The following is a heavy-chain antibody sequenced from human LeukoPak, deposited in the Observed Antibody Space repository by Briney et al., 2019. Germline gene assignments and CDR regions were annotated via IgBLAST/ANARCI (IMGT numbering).Heavy chain of an antibody. J-gene: IGHJ6*02. D-gene: IGHD3-10*01. CDR2: IKQDGSEK. V-gene: IGHV3-7*01. CDR3: ARDRVLLWFGDIYYYYGMDV. Sequence: GGSLRLSCAASGFTFSSYWMSRVRQAPGKGLEWVANIKQDGSEKYYVDSVKGRFTISRDNVKNSLYLQMNSLRAEDTAVYYCARDRVLLWFGDIYYYYGMDVWGQGTTVTVSS. CDR1: GFTFSSYW.